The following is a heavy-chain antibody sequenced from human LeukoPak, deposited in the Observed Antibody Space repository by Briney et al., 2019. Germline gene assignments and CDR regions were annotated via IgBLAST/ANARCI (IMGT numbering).Heavy chain of an antibody. CDR2: IYPGDSDT. J-gene: IGHJ4*02. CDR1: GYTFSSYW. D-gene: IGHD3-3*01. CDR3: ARQNDFRLDY. Sequence: PGESLRISCKGSGYTFSSYWIGWVRQMPGKGLEWMGIIYPGDSDTRYIPSLQGQVTISVDTSIGTAYLQWSSLKASDTAIYYCARQNDFRLDYWGQGTLVTVSS. V-gene: IGHV5-51*01.